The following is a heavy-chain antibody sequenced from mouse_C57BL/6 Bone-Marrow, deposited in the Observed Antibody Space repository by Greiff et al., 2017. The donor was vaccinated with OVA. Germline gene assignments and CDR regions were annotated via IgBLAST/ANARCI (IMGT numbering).Heavy chain of an antibody. CDR1: GFTFSDYY. D-gene: IGHD2-1*01. J-gene: IGHJ4*01. V-gene: IGHV5-16*01. Sequence: EVMLVEPEGGLVQPGSSMKLSCTASGFTFSDYYMAWVRQVPEKGLEWVANIYYDGSSTYYMYYLKSRFIISRDNAENMLYLQMSRLNSEDTATYYRARGGNDNYYAMDYWGQRTSVTVSS. CDR2: IYYDGSST. CDR3: ARGGNDNYYAMDY.